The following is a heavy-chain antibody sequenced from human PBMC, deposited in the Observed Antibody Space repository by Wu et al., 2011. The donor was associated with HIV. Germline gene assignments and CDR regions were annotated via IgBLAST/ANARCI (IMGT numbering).Heavy chain of an antibody. J-gene: IGHJ4*02. D-gene: IGHD3-10*01. Sequence: GLEWMGWISAHNGNTNYAQKVQGRVAMTRDTSTSTAYMELRSLRSEDTAVYYCARDRITMLRGVPFDYWGQGTLVTVSS. CDR3: ARDRITMLRGVPFDY. CDR2: ISAHNGNT. V-gene: IGHV1-18*01.